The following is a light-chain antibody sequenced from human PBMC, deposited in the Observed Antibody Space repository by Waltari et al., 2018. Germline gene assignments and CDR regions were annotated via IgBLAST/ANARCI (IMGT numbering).Light chain of an antibody. J-gene: IGLJ2*01. Sequence: QSVLTPPPSVPGAPGQRVTISCPGRWPNTRAGIEAPWYQQLPGKAPTLLVYGVNTRPPGVPDRFFGSKSGTSASLAIPGLQPEDEADYYCQSYDTSLGVVFGGGTKLTVL. V-gene: IGLV1-40*01. CDR1: WPNTRAGIE. CDR2: GVN. CDR3: QSYDTSLGVV.